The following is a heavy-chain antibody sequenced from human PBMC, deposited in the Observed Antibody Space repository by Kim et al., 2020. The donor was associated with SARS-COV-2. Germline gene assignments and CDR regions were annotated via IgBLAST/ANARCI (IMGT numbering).Heavy chain of an antibody. J-gene: IGHJ5*01. CDR2: IYHSGST. Sequence: SETLSLTCTVSGYSISSGYYWGWIRQPPGKGLEWIGSIYHSGSTYYNPSLKSRVTISVDTSKNQFSLKLSSVTAADTAVYYCALDYYGSGSYYNKLNWF. V-gene: IGHV4-38-2*02. CDR1: GYSISSGYY. CDR3: ALDYYGSGSYYNKLNWF. D-gene: IGHD3-10*01.